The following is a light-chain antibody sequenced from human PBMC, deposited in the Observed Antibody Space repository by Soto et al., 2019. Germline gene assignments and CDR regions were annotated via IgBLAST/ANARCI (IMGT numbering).Light chain of an antibody. V-gene: IGLV2-14*03. CDR2: DFS. Sequence: QSALTQPASVSGSPGQSITISCTGTSSDVGAYDYVSWYQQHPGEVPKLMIFDFSDRPSGVSNRFSGSKSGNTASLTISGLQAEDEADYYCSSFTTSTSYVFGTGTKVTVL. J-gene: IGLJ1*01. CDR3: SSFTTSTSYV. CDR1: SSDVGAYDY.